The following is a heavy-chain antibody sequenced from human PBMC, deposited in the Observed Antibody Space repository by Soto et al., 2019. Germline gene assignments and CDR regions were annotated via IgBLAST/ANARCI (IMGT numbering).Heavy chain of an antibody. Sequence: GGSLRLSCAASGFTFSSYAMSWVRQAPGKGLEWVSAISGSGGSTYYADSVKGRFTISRDNSKNTLYLQMNSLRAEDTAVYYCAKFDYDILTGYPFDYWGQGTLVTVSS. CDR3: AKFDYDILTGYPFDY. V-gene: IGHV3-23*01. J-gene: IGHJ4*02. D-gene: IGHD3-9*01. CDR2: ISGSGGST. CDR1: GFTFSSYA.